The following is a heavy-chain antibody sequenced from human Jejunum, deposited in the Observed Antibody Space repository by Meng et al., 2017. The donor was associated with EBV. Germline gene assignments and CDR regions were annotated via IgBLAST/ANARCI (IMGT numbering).Heavy chain of an antibody. Sequence: QGHHVQFGGEVKNPRASRKGSCQASAYTFAVSYMHGVRQAPGQVLEWMGRINPNSGGSNYAQKFQGRVTMTRDTSISTAYMELSRLRSDDTAVYYCAREGLVGDLRYFDLWGRGTLVTVSS. CDR1: AYTFAVSY. CDR3: AREGLVGDLRYFDL. CDR2: INPNSGGS. V-gene: IGHV1-2*06. D-gene: IGHD3-16*01. J-gene: IGHJ2*01.